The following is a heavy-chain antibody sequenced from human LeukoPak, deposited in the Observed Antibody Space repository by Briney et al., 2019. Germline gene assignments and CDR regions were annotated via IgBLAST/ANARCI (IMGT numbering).Heavy chain of an antibody. CDR1: GGSISSGSYY. CDR3: ARGSAEFDY. Sequence: PSETLSLTCTVSGGSISSGSYYWSWIRQPAGKGLEWIGRIYTSGSTNYNPSLKSRVTISVATSKNQFSLKLSSVTAADTAVYYCARGSAEFDYWGQGTLVTVSS. J-gene: IGHJ4*02. CDR2: IYTSGST. D-gene: IGHD6-13*01. V-gene: IGHV4-61*02.